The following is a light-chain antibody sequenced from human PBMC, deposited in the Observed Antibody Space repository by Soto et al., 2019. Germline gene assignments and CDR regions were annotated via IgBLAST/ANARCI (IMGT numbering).Light chain of an antibody. CDR2: GAS. CDR1: QSVSSN. V-gene: IGKV3-15*01. CDR3: QQYNNWTPMA. J-gene: IGKJ1*01. Sequence: EIVMTQSPATLSVSPGERATLSCRASQSVSSNLAWYQQKPGQAPRLLIYGASTRATGITARFSGSRSGTEFTLPTSSRQPEDFSVYYCQQYNNWTPMAFGQGTKVEIK.